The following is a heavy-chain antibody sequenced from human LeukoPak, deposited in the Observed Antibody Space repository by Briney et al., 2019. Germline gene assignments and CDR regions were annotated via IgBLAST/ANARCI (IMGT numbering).Heavy chain of an antibody. CDR2: IYQDGREK. Sequence: PGGSLRPSCAASGFTFSSHLMTWVRQAPGKGLEWVANIYQDGREKYYLSSVRGRFTISRDNAKNSLYLQMDSLRVEDTGVYYCASERPSSSWYDYWGQGTLVTVSS. CDR3: ASERPSSSWYDY. D-gene: IGHD6-13*01. V-gene: IGHV3-7*01. CDR1: GFTFSSHL. J-gene: IGHJ4*02.